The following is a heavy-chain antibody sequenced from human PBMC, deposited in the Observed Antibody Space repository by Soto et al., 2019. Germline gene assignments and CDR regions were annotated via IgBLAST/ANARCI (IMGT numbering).Heavy chain of an antibody. CDR3: ARARITMVREVIKYNMDV. CDR1: GGSVSDKTYY. CDR2: IYNSGST. J-gene: IGHJ6*02. V-gene: IGHV4-61*01. D-gene: IGHD3-10*01. Sequence: SETLSLTCSVSGGSVSDKTYYWSWIRRPPGKGLEWIGYIYNSGSTHSNPSLQSRVTISVDTSKNQFSLKLSSVTAADTGIYYCARARITMVREVIKYNMDVWGQGTTVTVSS.